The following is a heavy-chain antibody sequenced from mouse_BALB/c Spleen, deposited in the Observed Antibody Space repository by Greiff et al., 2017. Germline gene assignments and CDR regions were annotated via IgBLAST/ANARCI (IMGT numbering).Heavy chain of an antibody. J-gene: IGHJ3*01. CDR1: GFTFSSYG. D-gene: IGHD2-4*01. V-gene: IGHV5-6-3*01. Sequence: EVNVVESGGGLVQPGGSLKLSCAASGFTFSSYGMSWVRQTPDKRLELVATINSNGGSTYYPDSVKGRFTISRDNAKNTLYLQMSSLKSEDTAMYYCASYDYDRFAYWGQGTLVTVSA. CDR3: ASYDYDRFAY. CDR2: INSNGGST.